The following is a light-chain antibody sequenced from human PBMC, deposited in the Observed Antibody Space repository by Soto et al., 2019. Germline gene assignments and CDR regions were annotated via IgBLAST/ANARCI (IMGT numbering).Light chain of an antibody. CDR1: SPNIGSNY. CDR2: RNN. Sequence: QSVLTQPPSASGTPGQRVTISCSGSSPNIGSNYVYWYQQLPGTAPKLLICRNNQRPAGVPDRFSGSKSGTSASLAISGLRSEDEADYYCAAWDDSLSGYVFGTGTKVTVL. V-gene: IGLV1-47*01. J-gene: IGLJ1*01. CDR3: AAWDDSLSGYV.